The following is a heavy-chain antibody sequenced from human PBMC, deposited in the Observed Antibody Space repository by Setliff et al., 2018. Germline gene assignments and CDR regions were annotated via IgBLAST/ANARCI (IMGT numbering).Heavy chain of an antibody. D-gene: IGHD3-22*01. Sequence: PGGSLRLSCAASGFSFSSYAMSWVRQAPGKGLEWVSTIIGSGISTYYADSVQGRVTISRDNSKNTLYLQMNSLRAEDTAVYYCAKGLKSSGPDWYFDYWGPGTLVTVSS. J-gene: IGHJ4*02. CDR1: GFSFSSYA. V-gene: IGHV3-23*01. CDR2: IIGSGIST. CDR3: AKGLKSSGPDWYFDY.